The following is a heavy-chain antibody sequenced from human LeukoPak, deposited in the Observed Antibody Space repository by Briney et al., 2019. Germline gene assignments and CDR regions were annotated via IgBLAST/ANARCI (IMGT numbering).Heavy chain of an antibody. Sequence: ASVKVSCKAFGYTFTSNYMHWVRQAPGQGLEWMGWISPNSGGTNYAQKFQGRVTVTRDTSISTTYMELSRLRSDNTAVYYCARGRSAIYCSSTSCSQAIYYMDVWGKGTTVTISS. J-gene: IGHJ6*03. CDR1: GYTFTSNY. D-gene: IGHD2-2*01. CDR2: ISPNSGGT. V-gene: IGHV1-2*02. CDR3: ARGRSAIYCSSTSCSQAIYYMDV.